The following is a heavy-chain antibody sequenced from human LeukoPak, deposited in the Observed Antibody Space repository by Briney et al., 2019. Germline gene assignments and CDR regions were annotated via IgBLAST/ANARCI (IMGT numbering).Heavy chain of an antibody. CDR1: GGSISSSSYY. V-gene: IGHV4-39*07. CDR3: ARAPIVATIMSYYYYGMDV. J-gene: IGHJ6*02. D-gene: IGHD5-12*01. CDR2: IYYSGST. Sequence: SETLSLTCTVSGGSISSSSYYWGWIRQPPGKGLEWIGSIYYSGSTYYNPSLKSRVTISVDTSKNQFSLKLSSVTAADTAVYYCARAPIVATIMSYYYYGMDVWGQGTTVTVSS.